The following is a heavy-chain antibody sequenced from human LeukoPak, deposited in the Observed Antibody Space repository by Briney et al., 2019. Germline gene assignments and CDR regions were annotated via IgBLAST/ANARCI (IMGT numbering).Heavy chain of an antibody. CDR3: ARDSNGPAF. CDR2: IYSDGGT. Sequence: HPGGSLRLSCAVSGFTVSNNYMSWVRQAPGKGLEYVSVIYSDGGTFYSESVKGRFTISRDYSKNTLYLQMNSLRADDMAVYYCARDSNGPAFWGQGTLVTVSS. D-gene: IGHD3-22*01. J-gene: IGHJ4*02. CDR1: GFTVSNNY. V-gene: IGHV3-53*01.